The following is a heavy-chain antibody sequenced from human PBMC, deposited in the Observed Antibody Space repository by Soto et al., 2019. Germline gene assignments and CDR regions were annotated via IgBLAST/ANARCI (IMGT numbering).Heavy chain of an antibody. CDR3: ARAQYDSSGYYFGVSFDY. J-gene: IGHJ4*02. D-gene: IGHD3-22*01. Sequence: PSETLSLTCTVSGGSISSGDYYWSWIRQPPGKGLEWIGYIYYSGSTYYNPSLKSRVTISVDTSKNQFSLKLSSVTAADTAVYYCARAQYDSSGYYFGVSFDYWGQGTLVTVS. CDR1: GGSISSGDYY. V-gene: IGHV4-30-4*01. CDR2: IYYSGST.